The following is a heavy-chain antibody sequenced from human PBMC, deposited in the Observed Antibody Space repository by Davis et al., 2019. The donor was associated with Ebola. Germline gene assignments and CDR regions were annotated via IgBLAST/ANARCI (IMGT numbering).Heavy chain of an antibody. V-gene: IGHV1-8*01. J-gene: IGHJ6*03. CDR1: GYTFTSYD. Sequence: ASVKVSCKASGYTFTSYDINWVRQATGQGLEWMGWMNPNSGNTGYAQKFQGRVTMTRNTSISTAYMELSSLRSEDTAVYYCARGGQLPNWAYYYYYMDVWGKGTTVTVSS. CDR2: MNPNSGNT. CDR3: ARGGQLPNWAYYYYYMDV. D-gene: IGHD2-2*01.